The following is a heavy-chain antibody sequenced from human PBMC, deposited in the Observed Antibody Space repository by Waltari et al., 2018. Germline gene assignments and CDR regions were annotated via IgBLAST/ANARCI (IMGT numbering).Heavy chain of an antibody. Sequence: QLQLQESGPGLVKPSETLSLTCVVSGDPDLSDTYSWGWVRQPPGKTLEWIGSLFYGGRSYYNPSLRSRVTIYVDTSRNQLSLNLNSVTAADTAVYYCARLHDFSGGYRFDSWGQGTLVTVPS. CDR1: GDPDLSDTYS. J-gene: IGHJ4*02. CDR2: LFYGGRS. V-gene: IGHV4-39*01. D-gene: IGHD3-3*01. CDR3: ARLHDFSGGYRFDS.